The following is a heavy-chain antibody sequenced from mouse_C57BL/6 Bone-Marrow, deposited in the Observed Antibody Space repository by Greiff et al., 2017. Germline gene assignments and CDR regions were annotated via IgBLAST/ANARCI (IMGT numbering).Heavy chain of an antibody. CDR2: ISSGSSTI. Sequence: DVKLVESGGGLVKPGGSLKLSCAASGFTFSDYGMHWVRQAPEKGLEWVAYISSGSSTIYYADTVKGRFTISRDNAKNTLFLQMTSLRSQDTAMYYCARRRDYDYGAWFAYWGQGTLVTVSA. V-gene: IGHV5-17*01. D-gene: IGHD2-4*01. CDR1: GFTFSDYG. J-gene: IGHJ3*01. CDR3: ARRRDYDYGAWFAY.